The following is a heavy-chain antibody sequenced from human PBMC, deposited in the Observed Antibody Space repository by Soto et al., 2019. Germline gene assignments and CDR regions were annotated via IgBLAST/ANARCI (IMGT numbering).Heavy chain of an antibody. V-gene: IGHV3-30-3*01. CDR1: GLTFNTYS. CDR2: ISYDGNVK. J-gene: IGHJ6*02. CDR3: AGSKGFYYALDV. Sequence: ESGGGVVQPGRSLTLSCAVTGLTFNTYSMHWVRQSPGKGLEWVAAISYDGNVKHYADSVKGRFTIARDNSDNTLYLHLNSLRSEDSAVYYCAGSKGFYYALDVWGQGTTGTVSS.